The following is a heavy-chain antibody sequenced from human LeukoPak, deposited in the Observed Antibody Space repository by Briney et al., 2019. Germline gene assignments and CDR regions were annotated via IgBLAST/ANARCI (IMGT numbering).Heavy chain of an antibody. CDR1: GFTLSDYA. CDR2: IYSGGST. D-gene: IGHD2-2*01. CDR3: ARDFCSSTSCALYYYYGMDV. V-gene: IGHV3-53*01. Sequence: GGSLRLSCAASGFTLSDYAMSWVRQAPGKGLEWVSVIYSGGSTYYADSVKGRFTISRDNSKNTLYLQMNSLRAEDTAVYYCARDFCSSTSCALYYYYGMDVWGQGTTVTVSS. J-gene: IGHJ6*02.